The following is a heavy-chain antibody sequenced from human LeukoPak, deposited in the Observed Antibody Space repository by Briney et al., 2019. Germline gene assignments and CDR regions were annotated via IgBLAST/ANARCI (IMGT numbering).Heavy chain of an antibody. Sequence: PGGSLRLSCAASGFTFSSYAMHWVRQAPGKGLEWVAVISYDGSNKYYADSVKGRFTISRDNSKNTLYLQMNSLRAKDTAVYYCARGTYYDSSGYSGVRLFDYWGQGTLLTVSS. J-gene: IGHJ4*02. CDR3: ARGTYYDSSGYSGVRLFDY. CDR1: GFTFSSYA. V-gene: IGHV3-30*04. CDR2: ISYDGSNK. D-gene: IGHD3-22*01.